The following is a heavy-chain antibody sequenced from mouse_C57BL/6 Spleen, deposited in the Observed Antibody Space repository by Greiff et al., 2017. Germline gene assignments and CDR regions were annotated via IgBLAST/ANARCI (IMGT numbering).Heavy chain of an antibody. D-gene: IGHD1-1*01. CDR3: ARHEVDPTVPLYWYFDV. CDR2: FYPGSGSI. J-gene: IGHJ1*03. Sequence: VQLQESGAELVKPGASVKLSCKASGYTFTEYTIHWVKQRSGQGLEWIGWFYPGSGSIKYNEKFKDKATLTADKSSSTVYMELSRLTSEDSAVYFCARHEVDPTVPLYWYFDVWGTGTTVTVSS. V-gene: IGHV1-62-2*01. CDR1: GYTFTEYT.